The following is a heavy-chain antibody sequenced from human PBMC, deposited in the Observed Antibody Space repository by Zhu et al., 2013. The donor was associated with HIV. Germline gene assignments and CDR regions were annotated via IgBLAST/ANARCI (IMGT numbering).Heavy chain of an antibody. Sequence: QVQLVQSGAEVKKPGASVEVSCKASGYTFSTYYVHWVRQAPGQGLEWMGWINSNSGNTGYAPKFQGRVTMTRNTSISTAYMELSSLRSEDTAVYYCAIAMIVEVPYFDYWAREPWSPSPQ. V-gene: IGHV1-8*02. CDR2: INSNSGNT. CDR1: GYTFSTYY. D-gene: IGHD3-22*01. J-gene: IGHJ4*02. CDR3: AIAMIVEVPYFDY.